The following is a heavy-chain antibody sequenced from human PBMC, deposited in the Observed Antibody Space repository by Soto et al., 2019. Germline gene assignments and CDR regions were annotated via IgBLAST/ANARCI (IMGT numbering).Heavy chain of an antibody. CDR1: GFIFRSYS. J-gene: IGHJ6*02. D-gene: IGHD2-2*01. V-gene: IGHV3-48*02. Sequence: GGSLRLSCAASGFIFRSYSLNWVRQVPGKGLEWLSYISSSSRITYYADSVKGRFTVSRDNAKNSLYLQMNSQRDEDTAVYYCARDQDIVVAPGAYGMDVWGQGTTVTVSS. CDR2: ISSSSRIT. CDR3: ARDQDIVVAPGAYGMDV.